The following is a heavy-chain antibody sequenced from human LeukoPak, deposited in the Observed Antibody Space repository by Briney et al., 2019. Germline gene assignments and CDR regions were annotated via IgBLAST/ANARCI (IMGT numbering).Heavy chain of an antibody. Sequence: PGGSLRLSCAASGFTFSSYSMNWVRQAPGKGLEWVSSISSSSSYIYYADSVKGRFTISRDNAKNSLYLQMNSLRAEDTAVYYCARDMDKWNWGNDDAFDIWGQGTMVTVSS. J-gene: IGHJ3*02. CDR3: ARDMDKWNWGNDDAFDI. V-gene: IGHV3-21*01. CDR2: ISSSSSYI. CDR1: GFTFSSYS. D-gene: IGHD7-27*01.